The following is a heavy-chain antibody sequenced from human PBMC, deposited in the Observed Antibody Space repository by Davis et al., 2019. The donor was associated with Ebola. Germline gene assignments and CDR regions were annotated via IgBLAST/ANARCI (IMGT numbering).Heavy chain of an antibody. V-gene: IGHV5-51*01. CDR1: GFSFTSHW. J-gene: IGHJ5*02. Sequence: GESLKISCKTSGFSFTSHWIAWVRQMPGKGLEWMGLIYPGDSDTRYSPSFEGRVTISADKSISTAYLQWSSLKASDTAMYYCARLDSSGWFPGNWFDPWGQGTLVTVSS. D-gene: IGHD6-19*01. CDR2: IYPGDSDT. CDR3: ARLDSSGWFPGNWFDP.